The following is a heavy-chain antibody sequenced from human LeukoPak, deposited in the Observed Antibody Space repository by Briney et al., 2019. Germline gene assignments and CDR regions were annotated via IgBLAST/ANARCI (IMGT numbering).Heavy chain of an antibody. D-gene: IGHD3-10*01. CDR3: AKDINSGSGSYPV. CDR2: ITWNSGRI. CDR1: GFTFDDYA. Sequence: PGGSLRLSCAASGFTFDDYAMHWFRQAPGRGLEWVSSITWNSGRIGYADSVKGRFTISRDNAKNSLYLQMNTLRAEDTALYFCAKDINSGSGSYPVWGQGTLVTVSS. V-gene: IGHV3-9*01. J-gene: IGHJ4*02.